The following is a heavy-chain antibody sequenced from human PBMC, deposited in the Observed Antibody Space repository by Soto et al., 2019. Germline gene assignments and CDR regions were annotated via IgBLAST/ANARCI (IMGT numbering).Heavy chain of an antibody. D-gene: IGHD6-19*01. CDR2: IYYSGST. CDR3: ARGMAVAGHYFDS. J-gene: IGHJ4*02. Sequence: SETLSLTCTVSGGSISSYYWSWIRQPPEKGLEWIGYIYYSGSTYYNPSLKSRVTISVDTSKNQFSLKLSSLTAADTAVYYCARGMAVAGHYFDSWGRGTLVTVSS. V-gene: IGHV4-59*12. CDR1: GGSISSYY.